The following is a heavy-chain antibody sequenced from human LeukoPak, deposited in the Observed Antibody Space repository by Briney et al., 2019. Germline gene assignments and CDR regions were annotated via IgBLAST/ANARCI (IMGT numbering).Heavy chain of an antibody. CDR2: IKQDGSEK. Sequence: PGGSLRLSCAASGFTFSSYWMSWVRQAPGKGLEWVANIKQDGSEKYYVDSVKGRFTISRDNAKNSLYLQMNSLRAEDTAVYYCARDGSNYGDYGWFDPWGQGTLVTVSS. J-gene: IGHJ5*02. CDR3: ARDGSNYGDYGWFDP. CDR1: GFTFSSYW. V-gene: IGHV3-7*01. D-gene: IGHD4-17*01.